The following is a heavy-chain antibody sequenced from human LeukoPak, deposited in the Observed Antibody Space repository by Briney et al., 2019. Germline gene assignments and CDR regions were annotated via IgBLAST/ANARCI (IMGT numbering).Heavy chain of an antibody. Sequence: GGSLRLSCAASGFTFSSHLMHWVRQAPGKGLVWVSRISSDGTYTNYADSVRGRFTISRDNAKNTLYLQMSSLRAEDTAVYYCALRGGSYYQFAYWGQGTLVTVSS. V-gene: IGHV3-74*01. CDR1: GFTFSSHL. CDR3: ALRGGSYYQFAY. J-gene: IGHJ4*02. D-gene: IGHD1-26*01. CDR2: ISSDGTYT.